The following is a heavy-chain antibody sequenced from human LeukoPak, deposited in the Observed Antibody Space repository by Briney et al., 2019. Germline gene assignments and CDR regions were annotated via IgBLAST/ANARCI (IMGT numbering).Heavy chain of an antibody. Sequence: SETLSLTCTVSGGSISSSSYYWGWIRQPPGKGLEWIGSIYYSGSTYYNPSLKSRVTISVDTSKNQFSLKLSSVTAADTAVYYCARDHYSNYPYYYYYMDVWGKGTTVTVSS. CDR3: ARDHYSNYPYYYYYMDV. V-gene: IGHV4-39*07. CDR2: IYYSGST. CDR1: GGSISSSSYY. D-gene: IGHD4-11*01. J-gene: IGHJ6*03.